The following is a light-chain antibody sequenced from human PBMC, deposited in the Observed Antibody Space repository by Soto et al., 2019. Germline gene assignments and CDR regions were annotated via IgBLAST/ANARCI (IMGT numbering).Light chain of an antibody. CDR1: SSDVGSHNL. Sequence: QAVVTQPASVSGSPGQSITIPCTGTSSDVGSHNLVSWYQQHPGKAPKLMIYEGSKRPSGVSNRFSGSKSGNTASLTISGLQAEDEADYYCCSYAGSRTFVVFGGGTKLTVL. J-gene: IGLJ2*01. V-gene: IGLV2-23*01. CDR2: EGS. CDR3: CSYAGSRTFVV.